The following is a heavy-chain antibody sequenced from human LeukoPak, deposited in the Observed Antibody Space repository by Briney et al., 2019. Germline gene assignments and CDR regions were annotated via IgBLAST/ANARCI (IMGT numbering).Heavy chain of an antibody. J-gene: IGHJ4*02. Sequence: ASVKVSCKVSGYTLTELSMHWVRQAPGKGLEWMGGFDPEDGETIYAQKFQGRVTMTEDTSTDTAYMELSSLRSEDTAVYYCAIDSSGWLKFEYWGQGTLVTVSS. V-gene: IGHV1-24*01. D-gene: IGHD6-19*01. CDR2: FDPEDGET. CDR3: AIDSSGWLKFEY. CDR1: GYTLTELS.